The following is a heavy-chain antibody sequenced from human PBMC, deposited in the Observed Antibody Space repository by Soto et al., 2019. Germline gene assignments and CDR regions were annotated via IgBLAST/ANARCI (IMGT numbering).Heavy chain of an antibody. CDR1: GYTFTSYG. V-gene: IGHV1-18*01. J-gene: IGHJ4*02. D-gene: IGHD3-3*01. CDR3: AKDLRPDGRYDLDH. CDR2: ISAYNGNT. Sequence: ASVKVSCKASGYTFTSYGISWVRQAPGQGLKWMGWISAYNGNTNYAQKLQGRVTMTTDTSTSTAYMELRSLRSDDTATYFCAKDLRPDGRYDLDHWGQGTLVTVSS.